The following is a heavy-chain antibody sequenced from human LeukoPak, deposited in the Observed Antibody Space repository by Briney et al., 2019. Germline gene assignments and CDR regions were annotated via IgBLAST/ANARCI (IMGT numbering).Heavy chain of an antibody. D-gene: IGHD4/OR15-4a*01. Sequence: ASVKVSCKASGYTFTGYYMHWVRQAPGQGLEWMGWISPNSGGTNYAQKFQGRVTMTRDTSISTAYMELSRLRSDDTAVYYCARDLVLNWGSNWYFDLWGRGTLVTVSS. CDR1: GYTFTGYY. J-gene: IGHJ2*01. CDR3: ARDLVLNWGSNWYFDL. CDR2: ISPNSGGT. V-gene: IGHV1-2*02.